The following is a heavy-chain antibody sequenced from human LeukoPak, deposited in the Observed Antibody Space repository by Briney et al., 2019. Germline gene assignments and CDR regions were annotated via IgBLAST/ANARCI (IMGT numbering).Heavy chain of an antibody. D-gene: IGHD6-6*01. CDR3: ARDTSIVDPAGYMDV. J-gene: IGHJ6*03. Sequence: PGGSLRLSCAASGFTFSSYGMHWVRQAPGKGLEWVAVISYDGSNKYYADSVKGRFTISRDNSKNTLYLQMNSLRAEDTAVYSCARDTSIVDPAGYMDVWGKGTTVTVSS. CDR2: ISYDGSNK. V-gene: IGHV3-30*03. CDR1: GFTFSSYG.